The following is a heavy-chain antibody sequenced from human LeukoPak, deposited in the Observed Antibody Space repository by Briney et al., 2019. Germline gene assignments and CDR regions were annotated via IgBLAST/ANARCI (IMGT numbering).Heavy chain of an antibody. CDR3: AKASGYSFGHFDY. D-gene: IGHD5-18*01. CDR2: IIWNGGRT. CDR1: GFTFDDYA. V-gene: IGHV3-9*01. J-gene: IGHJ4*02. Sequence: GGSLRLSCAASGFTFDDYAMRWVRQAPGKGLEWVSDIIWNGGRTGYADSVKGRFTISRDNAKNSLYLQMNNLRPEDTALYYCAKASGYSFGHFDYWGQGTLVTVSS.